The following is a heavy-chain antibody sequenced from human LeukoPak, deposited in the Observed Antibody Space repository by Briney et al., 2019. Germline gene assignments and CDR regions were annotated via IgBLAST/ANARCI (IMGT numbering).Heavy chain of an antibody. Sequence: PGRSLRLSCAAPGFTFSSYSMNWVRQAPGKGLEWVSSISSSSSYIYYADSVKGRFTISRDNAKNSLYLQMNSLRAEDTAVYYCARTDTYSKYYFDYWGQGTLVTVSS. D-gene: IGHD5-18*01. CDR3: ARTDTYSKYYFDY. CDR2: ISSSSSYI. CDR1: GFTFSSYS. V-gene: IGHV3-21*01. J-gene: IGHJ4*02.